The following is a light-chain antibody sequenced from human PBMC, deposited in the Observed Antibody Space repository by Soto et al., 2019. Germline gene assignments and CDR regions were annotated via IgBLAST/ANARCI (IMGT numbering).Light chain of an antibody. CDR2: GAS. V-gene: IGKV3-15*01. CDR1: QSVSSN. Sequence: EIVMTQSPATLSVSPGERATLSCRASQSVSSNLAWYQQKPGQAPRLLIYGASTRATGIPARFSGSGSGTEFTLTISSLQSEDFAVYYCPQYNNWPFTFGPGTKVDSK. J-gene: IGKJ3*01. CDR3: PQYNNWPFT.